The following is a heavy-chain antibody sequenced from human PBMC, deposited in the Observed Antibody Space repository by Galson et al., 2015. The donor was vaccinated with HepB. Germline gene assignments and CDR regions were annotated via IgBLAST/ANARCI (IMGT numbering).Heavy chain of an antibody. CDR2: IYYSGST. CDR3: ARRQRWLQFCDY. Sequence: PGKGLEWIGSIYYSGSTYYNPSLKSRVTISVDTSKNQFSLKLSSVTAADTAVYYCARRQRWLQFCDYWGQGTLVTVSS. D-gene: IGHD5-24*01. V-gene: IGHV4-39*01. J-gene: IGHJ4*02.